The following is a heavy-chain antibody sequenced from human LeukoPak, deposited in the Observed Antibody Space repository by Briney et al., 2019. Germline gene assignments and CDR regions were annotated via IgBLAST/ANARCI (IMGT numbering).Heavy chain of an antibody. CDR2: IKQDGSEK. J-gene: IGHJ4*02. Sequence: GSLRLSCAASGFTFSSYGMTWVRQAPGKGLEWVAKIKQDGSEKYYVDSVKGRFTISRDNAKNSLYLQMNSLGAEDTAVYYCARRGTSSSWAHFDYWGQGTLVTVSS. CDR1: GFTFSSYG. CDR3: ARRGTSSSWAHFDY. D-gene: IGHD6-13*01. V-gene: IGHV3-7*05.